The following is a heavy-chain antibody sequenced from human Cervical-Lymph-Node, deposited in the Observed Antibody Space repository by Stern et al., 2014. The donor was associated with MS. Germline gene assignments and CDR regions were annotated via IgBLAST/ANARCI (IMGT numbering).Heavy chain of an antibody. J-gene: IGHJ6*02. D-gene: IGHD2-8*01. CDR1: GFTFKNYG. V-gene: IGHV3-30*18. CDR2: LAYDETNE. Sequence: VQLVESGGGVVQPGGSLRLSCVVSGFTFKNYGMYWVRQAPGQGLECVAALAYDETNEHYADSVKGRFTISRDNSKNTLYLQMKSLTPEDTAVYFCVKERTISKNYYHAMDVWGQGTTVTVSS. CDR3: VKERTISKNYYHAMDV.